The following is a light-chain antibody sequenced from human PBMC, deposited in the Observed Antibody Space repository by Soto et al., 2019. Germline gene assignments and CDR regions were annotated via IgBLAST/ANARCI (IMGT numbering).Light chain of an antibody. Sequence: QSAPTQPASVSESPGQSITISCTGTSSDVGASDFVSWYQQHPGKAPELIIYEISNRPSGVSSRFSGSKSGNTASLTISGLQAEDESDYYCSSYTTSHTLVFGGGTKLTVL. J-gene: IGLJ2*01. CDR3: SSYTTSHTLV. CDR2: EIS. CDR1: SSDVGASDF. V-gene: IGLV2-14*01.